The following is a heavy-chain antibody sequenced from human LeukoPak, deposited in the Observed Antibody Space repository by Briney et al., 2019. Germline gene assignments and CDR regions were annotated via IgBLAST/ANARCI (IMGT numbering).Heavy chain of an antibody. CDR1: GYTLTYLA. J-gene: IGHJ4*02. CDR2: FDPEDGET. Sequence: GASVKVSCKVSGYTLTYLAMHWVRQAPGKGLEWMGGFDPEDGETVYAQKFQGRVTMTEDTSTDTAYMELSSLRSEDTAVYYCATVRYFDWLLYYFDYWGQGTLVTASS. D-gene: IGHD3-9*01. CDR3: ATVRYFDWLLYYFDY. V-gene: IGHV1-24*01.